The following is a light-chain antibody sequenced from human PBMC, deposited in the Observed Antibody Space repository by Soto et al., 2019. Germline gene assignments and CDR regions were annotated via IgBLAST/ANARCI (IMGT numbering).Light chain of an antibody. CDR3: QQYDRAPL. V-gene: IGKV3-20*01. CDR2: GAS. Sequence: EIVLTQSPGALSLSPGERATLSCRASQSVSNSHSAWYQQKPGQAPRLLIYGASNRATGVSDRFSGSGSGTDFTLPIKRLEPVDLAVYYGQQYDRAPLFGGGTKVEI. CDR1: QSVSNSH. J-gene: IGKJ4*02.